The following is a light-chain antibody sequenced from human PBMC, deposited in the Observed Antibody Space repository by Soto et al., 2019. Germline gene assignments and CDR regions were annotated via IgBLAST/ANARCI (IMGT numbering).Light chain of an antibody. CDR1: HSLSSSY. CDR3: QQYGSTGEA. J-gene: IGKJ3*01. Sequence: ESAKSQIPMTQSLSTRDRATLPCRASHSLSSSYLAWYQQKPGQAPRLLIYGASSRATGIPDRFSGSGSGTDFTLTISRLEPEDFAVYYCQQYGSTGEAFGPGTKVDIK. CDR2: GAS. V-gene: IGKV3-20*01.